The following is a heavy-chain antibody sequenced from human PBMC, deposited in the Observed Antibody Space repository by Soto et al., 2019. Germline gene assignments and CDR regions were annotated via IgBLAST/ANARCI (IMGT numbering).Heavy chain of an antibody. J-gene: IGHJ4*02. V-gene: IGHV3-30*03. CDR2: ISFDGNDK. CDR3: ATQNVVRETPRVFDY. D-gene: IGHD1-1*01. CDR1: GFTFSTYV. Sequence: QVQLVESGGGVVQPGTSLRLSCAASGFTFSTYVMHWVRQAPGKGPEWVAVISFDGNDKYYADSVKGRFTISRDNSRNTLYLELNSLRGEDTAVYYCATQNVVRETPRVFDYWGQGTLVTVSS.